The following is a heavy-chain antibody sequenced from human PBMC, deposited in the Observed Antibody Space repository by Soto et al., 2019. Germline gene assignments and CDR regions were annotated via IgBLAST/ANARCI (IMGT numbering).Heavy chain of an antibody. CDR3: AKARDYDFWSGYPDYYYGMDV. J-gene: IGHJ6*02. V-gene: IGHV3-48*03. CDR2: IGRGGDPI. CDR1: GFIFSEYQ. Sequence: GGSLRLSCVVSGFIFSEYQFNWVRQAPGKGLEWVSYIGRGGDPIYDAHSVKGRFTISRDDDKNTLYLQMNSLRAEDTAVYYCAKARDYDFWSGYPDYYYGMDVWGQGTTVTVPS. D-gene: IGHD3-3*01.